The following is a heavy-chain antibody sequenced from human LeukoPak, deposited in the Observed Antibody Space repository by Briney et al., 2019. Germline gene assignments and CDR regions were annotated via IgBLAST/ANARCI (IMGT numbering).Heavy chain of an antibody. CDR2: ISSSSSTI. D-gene: IGHD5-18*01. V-gene: IGHV3-48*01. J-gene: IGHJ4*02. CDR1: GFTFSSYS. Sequence: GGSLRLSCAASGFTFSSYSMNWVRQAPGKGLEWVSYISSSSSTIYYADSVKGRFTISRDTAKNSLSIQMNSLRAEDTAVYYCASPTQYGYGISDYWGPGTLVTVSS. CDR3: ASPTQYGYGISDY.